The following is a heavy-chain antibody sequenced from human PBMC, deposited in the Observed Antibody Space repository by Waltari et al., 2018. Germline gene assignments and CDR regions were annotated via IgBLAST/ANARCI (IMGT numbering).Heavy chain of an antibody. Sequence: QVQLQESGPGLVKPSETLSLTCTVSGGSISSYYWSWIRQPAGKALGCVGRIYRLGSTNNNPALKGRVTMSVDTCNNQFSLKGSSVTAADTAVYYCARDAHDYGDYYYYYMDVWGKGTAVTISS. CDR1: GGSISSYY. D-gene: IGHD4-17*01. CDR3: ARDAHDYGDYYYYYMDV. V-gene: IGHV4-4*07. CDR2: IYRLGST. J-gene: IGHJ6*03.